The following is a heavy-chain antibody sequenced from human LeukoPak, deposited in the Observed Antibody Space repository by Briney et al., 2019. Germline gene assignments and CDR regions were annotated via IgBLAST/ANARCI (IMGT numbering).Heavy chain of an antibody. V-gene: IGHV5-51*01. CDR3: ARSSTYSPYYFDS. Sequence: GESLKISCKASGYLFRKNWVGWVRQMPGKGLEWMGIIYPPDSDTRYGREFQGQVTISVDESINTAYLQWSSLKASDTAMYYCARSSTYSPYYFDSWGQGTLVTVSS. CDR2: IYPPDSDT. J-gene: IGHJ4*01. D-gene: IGHD2-2*01. CDR1: GYLFRKNW.